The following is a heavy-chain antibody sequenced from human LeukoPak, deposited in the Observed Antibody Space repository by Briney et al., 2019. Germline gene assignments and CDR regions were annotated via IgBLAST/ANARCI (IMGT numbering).Heavy chain of an antibody. CDR1: GFTFSSYG. Sequence: GGSLRLSCAASGFTFSSYGMHWVRQAPGKGLEWVAVISYDGSNKYYADSVKGRFTISRGNSKNTLYLQMNSLRAEDTAVYYCAKDYGGNSNFDYWGQGTLVTVSS. J-gene: IGHJ4*02. V-gene: IGHV3-30*18. CDR3: AKDYGGNSNFDY. D-gene: IGHD4-23*01. CDR2: ISYDGSNK.